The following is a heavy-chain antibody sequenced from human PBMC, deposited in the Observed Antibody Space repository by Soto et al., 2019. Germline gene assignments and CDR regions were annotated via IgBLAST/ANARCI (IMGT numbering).Heavy chain of an antibody. Sequence: SGTLALTCAVPGASISSSSWTWIRKPPGKGLEWIGYIYYSGSTNYNPSLKSRVTISVDTSKNQFSLKLSSVTAADTAVYYCARETMIELTNWFDPWGQGTLVTVYS. J-gene: IGHJ5*02. D-gene: IGHD3-22*01. CDR1: GASISSSS. CDR3: ARETMIELTNWFDP. CDR2: IYYSGST. V-gene: IGHV4-59*01.